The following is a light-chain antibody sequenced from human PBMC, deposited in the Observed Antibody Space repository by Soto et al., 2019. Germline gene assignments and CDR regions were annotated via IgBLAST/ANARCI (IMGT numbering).Light chain of an antibody. CDR3: QQDKSYPWT. CDR1: QSSSSW. J-gene: IGKJ1*01. V-gene: IGKV1-5*03. CDR2: KAS. Sequence: DIQMTQSPSTLSASVGDRVTITCRASQSSSSWLAWYQQKPGKAPNLLIYKASSLQSGVPSRFSGSGSGTEFTLTISSLQPDDFATYYCQQDKSYPWTFGQGTKVEIK.